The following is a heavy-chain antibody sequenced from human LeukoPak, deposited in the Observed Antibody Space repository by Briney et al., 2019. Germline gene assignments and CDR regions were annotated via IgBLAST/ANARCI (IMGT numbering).Heavy chain of an antibody. CDR2: ISSSSSYI. V-gene: IGHV3-21*01. CDR3: ARARAVGATIGNWFDP. CDR1: GFTFSSYS. D-gene: IGHD1-26*01. Sequence: GGSLRLSCAASGFTFSSYSMNWVRQAPGKGLEWVSSISSSSSYIYYADSVKGRFTISRDNAKNSLYLQMNSLRAEDTAVYYCARARAVGATIGNWFDPWGQGTLVTVSS. J-gene: IGHJ5*02.